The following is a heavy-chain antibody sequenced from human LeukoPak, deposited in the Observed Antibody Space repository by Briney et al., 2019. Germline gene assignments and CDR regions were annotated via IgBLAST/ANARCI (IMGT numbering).Heavy chain of an antibody. CDR3: ARGKDTMVRGVRGYYYYIDV. D-gene: IGHD3-10*01. V-gene: IGHV4-34*01. CDR2: ISHSGTT. Sequence: SETLSLTYAVYGGPFSGYYWRWIRPPPGKGLEGIGEISHSGTTNYNPSLKSRVTMSVDTSKNQFSLRLSSVTAADTAVHYCARGKDTMVRGVRGYYYYIDVWDKGTTVTVSS. CDR1: GGPFSGYY. J-gene: IGHJ6*03.